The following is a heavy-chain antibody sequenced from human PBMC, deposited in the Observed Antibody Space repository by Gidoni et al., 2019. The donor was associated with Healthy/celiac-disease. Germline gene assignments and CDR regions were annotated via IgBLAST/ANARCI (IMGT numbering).Heavy chain of an antibody. D-gene: IGHD1-1*01. Sequence: EVQLLESGGGLVQHGGCLRLSCGASGFTFSSYAMSWVRQAPGKGLEWVSAISGSGGSTYYADSVKGRFTISRDNSKNTLYLQMNSLRAEDTAVYYCSLGRGGTVFDYWGQGTLVTVSS. V-gene: IGHV3-23*01. CDR1: GFTFSSYA. CDR3: SLGRGGTVFDY. CDR2: ISGSGGST. J-gene: IGHJ4*02.